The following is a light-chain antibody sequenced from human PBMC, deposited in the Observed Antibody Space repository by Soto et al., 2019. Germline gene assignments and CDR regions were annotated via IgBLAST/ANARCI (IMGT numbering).Light chain of an antibody. CDR1: QSLLYSNGYNY. V-gene: IGKV2-28*01. CDR3: MQALQLRT. CDR2: LGS. J-gene: IGKJ1*01. Sequence: DIVMTQSPLSLPVTPGEPASISCRSSQSLLYSNGYNYLDWYLQKPGQSPQLLIYLGSNRASGVPDRFSGSGSGTDFTLKISRVEAGDVGVYYCMQALQLRTFGQGTKVDIK.